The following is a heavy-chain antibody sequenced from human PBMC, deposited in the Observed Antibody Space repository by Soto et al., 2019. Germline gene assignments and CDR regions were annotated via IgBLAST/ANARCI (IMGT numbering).Heavy chain of an antibody. D-gene: IGHD6-13*01. CDR1: GFTFSSYA. Sequence: EVQLLESGGGLVQPGGSLRLSCAASGFTFSSYAMSWVRQAPGKGLEWVSAISGSGGSTYYADSVKGRFTISRDNSKNTLYLQKNSLRAEDTAVYYCASVEQLEYPPLDYWGQGTLVTVSS. CDR3: ASVEQLEYPPLDY. CDR2: ISGSGGST. V-gene: IGHV3-23*01. J-gene: IGHJ4*02.